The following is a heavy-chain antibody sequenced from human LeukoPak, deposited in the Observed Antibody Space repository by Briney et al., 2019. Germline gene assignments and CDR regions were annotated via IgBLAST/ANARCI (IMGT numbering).Heavy chain of an antibody. V-gene: IGHV1-24*01. CDR1: GYTLTELS. Sequence: ASVKVSCKVSGYTLTELSMHWVRQAPGKGLEWMGGFDPEDGETIYAQKFQGRVTMTEDTSTDTAYMELSSLRSEDTAVYYCATRGPPFYPQPSHSSGWYYHYWGQGTLVTVSS. CDR2: FDPEDGET. CDR3: ATRGPPFYPQPSHSSGWYYHY. D-gene: IGHD6-19*01. J-gene: IGHJ4*02.